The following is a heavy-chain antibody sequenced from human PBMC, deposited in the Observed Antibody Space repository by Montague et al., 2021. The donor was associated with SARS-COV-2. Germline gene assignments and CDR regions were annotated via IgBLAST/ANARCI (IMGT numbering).Heavy chain of an antibody. J-gene: IGHJ5*02. CDR1: GGSLSNYY. CDR2: INHSGST. V-gene: IGHV4-34*01. Sequence: SETLSLTCAVYGGSLSNYYWSWIRQPPGKGLEWIGEINHSGSTXXXPSXXXRVTISVDTSKNQFSLKLSSVTAADTAVYYCARGGTVTTFFAPKRTRRYSWFDPWGQGTLVTVSS. D-gene: IGHD4-17*01. CDR3: ARGGTVTTFFAPKRTRRYSWFDP.